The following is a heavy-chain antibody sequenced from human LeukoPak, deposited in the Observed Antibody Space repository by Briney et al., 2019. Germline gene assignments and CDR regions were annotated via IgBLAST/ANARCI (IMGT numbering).Heavy chain of an antibody. Sequence: SETLSLTCTVSGGSINNYYWSWIRQPAGKGLEWIGRIYTRGSTNYNPSLKSRVTMSVDTSKNQFSLKLSSVTAADTAVYYCARERMVRGVIKYNWFDPWGQGTLVTVSS. J-gene: IGHJ5*02. CDR2: IYTRGST. D-gene: IGHD3-10*01. CDR3: ARERMVRGVIKYNWFDP. CDR1: GGSINNYY. V-gene: IGHV4-4*07.